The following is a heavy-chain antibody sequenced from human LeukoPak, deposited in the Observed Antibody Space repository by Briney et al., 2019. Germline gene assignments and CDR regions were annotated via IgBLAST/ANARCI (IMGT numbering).Heavy chain of an antibody. CDR1: GYTFTDYY. CDR3: AIANFLYCSSTTCLFDY. Sequence: PSVKVSCKASGYTFTDYYMHWVRQAPGQGFEWMGWINPNDGDTNYAQKFQGRVTISMDTSISTAHMEVSRLRSDDTAVYYCAIANFLYCSSTTCLFDYWGQGTLVTVSS. J-gene: IGHJ4*02. V-gene: IGHV1-2*02. CDR2: INPNDGDT. D-gene: IGHD2-2*01.